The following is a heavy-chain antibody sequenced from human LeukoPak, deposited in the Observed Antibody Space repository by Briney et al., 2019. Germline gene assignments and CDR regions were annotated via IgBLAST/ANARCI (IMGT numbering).Heavy chain of an antibody. Sequence: ASVKVSCKASGYTFTSYYMHWVRQAPGQGLEWMGIINPSGGSTSYAQKFQGRVTMTKDTSTSTVYTELSSLKSEDTALYYCAKDRGYSYGRGGYFQHWGQGTLVTVSS. CDR1: GYTFTSYY. J-gene: IGHJ1*01. V-gene: IGHV1-46*01. CDR2: INPSGGST. D-gene: IGHD5-18*01. CDR3: AKDRGYSYGRGGYFQH.